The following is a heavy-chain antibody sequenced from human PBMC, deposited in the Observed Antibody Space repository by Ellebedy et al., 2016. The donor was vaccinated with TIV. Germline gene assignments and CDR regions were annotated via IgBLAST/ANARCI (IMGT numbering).Heavy chain of an antibody. J-gene: IGHJ2*01. CDR3: ARSRLGGGHWYFDF. Sequence: ASVKVSXXVPGYTFTRYGMSWVRQAPGQGLEWMGWIAVYNGHPKYAQKFQDRVVMTTETATSTVYMELRSLRSDDTAVYYCARSRLGGGHWYFDFWGRGTLVTVSS. CDR1: GYTFTRYG. D-gene: IGHD3-10*01. V-gene: IGHV1-18*01. CDR2: IAVYNGHP.